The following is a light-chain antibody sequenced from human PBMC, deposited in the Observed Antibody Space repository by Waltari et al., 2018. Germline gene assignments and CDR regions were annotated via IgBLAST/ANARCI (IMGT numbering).Light chain of an antibody. CDR1: QSIGKY. Sequence: SVRARQSIGKYLDWYHQKPGQAPRLLIYAAASRATGVPDRFSGSGSGTDFSLTISRLEPEDFAVYYCQNHERLPATFDQGTKVEIK. CDR2: AAA. J-gene: IGKJ1*01. CDR3: QNHERLPAT. V-gene: IGKV3-20*01.